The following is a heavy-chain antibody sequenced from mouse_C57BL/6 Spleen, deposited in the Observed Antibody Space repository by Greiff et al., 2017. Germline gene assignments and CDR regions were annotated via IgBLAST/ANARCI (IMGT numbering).Heavy chain of an antibody. CDR3: ARAPYYDYGFDY. CDR1: GYTFTSYW. CDR2: IHPNSGRT. J-gene: IGHJ2*01. Sequence: QVQLQQPGAELVKPGASVKLSCKASGYTFTSYWMHWVKQRPGQGLEWIGMIHPNSGRTNYNEKFKSKATLTVDKSSSTAYMQLSSLTSEDSAVYDCARAPYYDYGFDYWGQGTTLTVSS. V-gene: IGHV1-64*01. D-gene: IGHD2-4*01.